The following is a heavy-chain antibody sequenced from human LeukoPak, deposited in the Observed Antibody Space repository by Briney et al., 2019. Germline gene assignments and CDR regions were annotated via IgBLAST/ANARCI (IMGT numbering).Heavy chain of an antibody. CDR1: AGSIISYY. CDR3: ARGTLAAAGNSPPDFDY. J-gene: IGHJ4*02. CDR2: IYYSGST. V-gene: IGHV4-59*07. D-gene: IGHD6-13*01. Sequence: SDTLSLTCTVSAGSIISYYWSWIRQPPGKGLEWIGYIYYSGSTNYNPSLKSRVTISVDTSKNQFSLKLSSVTAADTAVYYCARGTLAAAGNSPPDFDYWGQGTLVTVSS.